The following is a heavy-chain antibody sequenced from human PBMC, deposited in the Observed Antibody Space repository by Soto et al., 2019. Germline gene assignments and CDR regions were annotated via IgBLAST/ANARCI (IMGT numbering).Heavy chain of an antibody. CDR1: GGSISNTNYY. CDR3: ARPGGYGPAYIDQ. CDR2: IYYSGTT. J-gene: IGHJ4*02. D-gene: IGHD5-12*01. V-gene: IGHV4-39*01. Sequence: SETLSLTCTVSGGSISNTNYYWGWIRQPPGNGLEWIGSIYYSGTTYYNPSLKSRVTISVDTSMNQFSLKLSSVTAADTAVYYCARPGGYGPAYIDQWGQGTLVTVSS.